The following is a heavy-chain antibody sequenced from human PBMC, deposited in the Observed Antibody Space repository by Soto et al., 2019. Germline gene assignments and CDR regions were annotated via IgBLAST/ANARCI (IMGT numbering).Heavy chain of an antibody. J-gene: IGHJ4*02. CDR2: ISYDGSNK. D-gene: IGHD6-6*01. CDR1: GFTFSSYG. Sequence: QVQLVESGGGVVQPGRSLRLSCAASGFTFSSYGMHWVRQAPGEGLEWVAVISYDGSNKYYADSVKGRFTISRDNSKNTLYLQMNSLRAEDTAVYYCAKHGRIAARRGPTVFDYWGQGTLVTVSS. V-gene: IGHV3-30*18. CDR3: AKHGRIAARRGPTVFDY.